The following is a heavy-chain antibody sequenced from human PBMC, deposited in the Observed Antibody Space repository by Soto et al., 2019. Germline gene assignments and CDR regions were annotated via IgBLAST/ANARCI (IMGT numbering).Heavy chain of an antibody. CDR1: GGSFRTYA. CDR3: ATSRGFYEAMEV. D-gene: IGHD3-16*01. J-gene: IGHJ6*02. Sequence: QVQLGQSGAEVKKPGSSVKVSCKSSGGSFRTYAISWVRQAPGQGLEWMGSIMAVFGSATYAQRFQGRVIITADESTTTSYLELSGLQPGDAAVYFCATSRGFYEAMEVWGQGTTVTDSS. CDR2: IMAVFGSA. V-gene: IGHV1-69*01.